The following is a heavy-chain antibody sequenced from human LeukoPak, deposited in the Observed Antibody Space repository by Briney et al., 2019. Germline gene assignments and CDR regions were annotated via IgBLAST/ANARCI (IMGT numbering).Heavy chain of an antibody. CDR2: INPSGGST. V-gene: IGHV1-46*01. Sequence: ASVKVSCKASGYTFTSYYTHWVRQAPGPGLEWMGIINPSGGSTSYAQKFQGRVTMTRDMSTSTVYMELSSLRSEDTAVYYCARVCGGDCYSRGFDYWGQGPLVTVSS. CDR3: ARVCGGDCYSRGFDY. CDR1: GYTFTSYY. J-gene: IGHJ4*02. D-gene: IGHD2-21*02.